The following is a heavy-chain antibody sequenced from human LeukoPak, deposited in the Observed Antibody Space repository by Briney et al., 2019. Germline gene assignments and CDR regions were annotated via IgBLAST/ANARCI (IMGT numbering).Heavy chain of an antibody. CDR3: ARDSTWQLDY. CDR2: IKEDGGVK. Sequence: GGSLRLSCAASGFTFNRFWMSWVRQAPGKGLGWVANIKEDGGVKYYVDSVEGRFTISRDNTKNVLYLEMNSLRADDTAVYFCARDSTWQLDYWGQGTLITVSS. CDR1: GFTFNRFW. D-gene: IGHD5-12*01. J-gene: IGHJ4*02. V-gene: IGHV3-7*03.